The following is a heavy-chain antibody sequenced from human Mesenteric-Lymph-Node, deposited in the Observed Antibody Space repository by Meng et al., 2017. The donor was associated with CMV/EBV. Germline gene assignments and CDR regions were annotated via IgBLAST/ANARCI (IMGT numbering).Heavy chain of an antibody. J-gene: IGHJ4*02. V-gene: IGHV4-34*01. CDR3: AATDRYSSSWYWKGAPFDS. D-gene: IGHD6-13*01. CDR1: SFKGYY. CDR2: INHNGNS. Sequence: SFKGYYWRWIRPPPGKGLEWIGDINHNGNSIYNPSLKSRVSILPDTSKNHFSLRLNSVTAADTAVYYCAATDRYSSSWYWKGAPFDSWGQGTLVTVSS.